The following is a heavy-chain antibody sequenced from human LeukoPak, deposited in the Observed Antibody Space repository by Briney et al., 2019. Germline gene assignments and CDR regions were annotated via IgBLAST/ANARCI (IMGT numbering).Heavy chain of an antibody. CDR2: FYDTENT. V-gene: IGHV4-61*08. CDR3: ARCDDAFDI. CDR1: GGSISSGDYY. J-gene: IGHJ3*02. Sequence: SETLSLTCTVSGGSISSGDYYWSWIRQPPGKGLEWIGYFYDTENTNYNPSLKSRVTISVDKSKNQFSLKLTSVTATDTAVYYCARCDDAFDIWGQGTMVTVSS.